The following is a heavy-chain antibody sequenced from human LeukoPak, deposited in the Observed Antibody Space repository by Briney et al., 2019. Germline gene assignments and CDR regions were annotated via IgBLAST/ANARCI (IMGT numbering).Heavy chain of an antibody. CDR1: GFTFSNAW. D-gene: IGHD3-3*01. CDR2: IESEVDGGII. CDR3: TTPGTIFGILTFHAFHI. J-gene: IGHJ3*02. Sequence: PGGSLRLSCAASGFTFSNAWMNWVRQAPGKGLEWVGRIESEVDGGIIDYAAPVKGRFTISRDDSKNMLFLQMNSLKLEDTAVYYCTTPGTIFGILTFHAFHIWGQGTVVTVSS. V-gene: IGHV3-15*04.